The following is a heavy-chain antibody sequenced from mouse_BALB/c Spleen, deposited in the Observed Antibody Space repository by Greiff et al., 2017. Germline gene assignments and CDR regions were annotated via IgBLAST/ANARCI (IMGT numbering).Heavy chain of an antibody. CDR2: ISNGGGST. J-gene: IGHJ4*01. CDR1: GFTFSSYT. Sequence: EVQLVESGGGLVQPGGSLKLSCAASGFTFSSYTMSWVRQTPEKRLEWVAYISNGGGSTYYPDTVKGRFTISRDNAKNTLYLQMSSLKSEDTAMYYCARGYYGSIAMDYWGQGTSVTVSS. V-gene: IGHV5-12-2*01. CDR3: ARGYYGSIAMDY. D-gene: IGHD1-1*01.